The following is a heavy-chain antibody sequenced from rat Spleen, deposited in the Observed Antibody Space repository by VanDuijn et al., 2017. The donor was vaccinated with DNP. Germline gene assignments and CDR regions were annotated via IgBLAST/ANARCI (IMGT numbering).Heavy chain of an antibody. CDR2: MRYEGGST. Sequence: EVQLVESGGGLVQPGRSLKPSCAASGFTFSDYYMAWVRQAPTKGLGWVAYMRYEGGSTYHGDSVKGRFTISRDNAILTLYLKIDSLRSEDTATYYCVIHKGSSYGLYNWFAYWGQGTLVTVSS. V-gene: IGHV5-22*01. J-gene: IGHJ3*01. CDR1: GFTFSDYY. D-gene: IGHD1-2*01. CDR3: VIHKGSSYGLYNWFAY.